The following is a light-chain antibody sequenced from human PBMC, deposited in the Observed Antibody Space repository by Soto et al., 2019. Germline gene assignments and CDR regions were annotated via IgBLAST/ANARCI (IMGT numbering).Light chain of an antibody. CDR1: SSDIGTYNL. CDR3: CSYAGGSTLV. Sequence: QSALTQPASVSGSPGQSITISCTGTSSDIGTYNLVSWYQHHPGNAPKLMIYEATKRPSGVSSRFSGSKSGNTASLTISGLQTEDEADYYRCSYAGGSTLVFGGGTKVTVL. V-gene: IGLV2-23*01. CDR2: EAT. J-gene: IGLJ3*02.